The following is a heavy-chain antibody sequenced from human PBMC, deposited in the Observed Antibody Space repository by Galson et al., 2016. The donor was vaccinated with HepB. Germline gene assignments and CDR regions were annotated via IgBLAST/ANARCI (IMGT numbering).Heavy chain of an antibody. D-gene: IGHD2-15*01. Sequence: SLRLSCAVSGFTLSYYGMRWVRQAPGKGLEWVAVIAFDGSSQYYADSVKGRFTISRDDSKNTVYLQMNSLRPEDTAVYYCAKVQGPNSYCSGDSCNYFYATDLWVEVTTVTFNS. V-gene: IGHV3-30*18. J-gene: IGHJ6*04. CDR3: AKVQGPNSYCSGDSCNYFYATDL. CDR2: IAFDGSSQ. CDR1: GFTLSYYG.